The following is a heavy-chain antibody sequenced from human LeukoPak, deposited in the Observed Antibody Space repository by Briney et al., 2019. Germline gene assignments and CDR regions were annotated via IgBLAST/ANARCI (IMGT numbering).Heavy chain of an antibody. V-gene: IGHV3-64*01. Sequence: GGSLRLSCAASGFTFSSYAMHWVRQAPGKGLEYVSGISTNGGSTYYANSVKGRFTISRDNSENTLYLQMSSLRAEDMAVYYCARGFYFEARLDYWGQGTLVTVSS. CDR2: ISTNGGST. J-gene: IGHJ4*02. CDR1: GFTFSSYA. CDR3: ARGFYFEARLDY. D-gene: IGHD3-9*01.